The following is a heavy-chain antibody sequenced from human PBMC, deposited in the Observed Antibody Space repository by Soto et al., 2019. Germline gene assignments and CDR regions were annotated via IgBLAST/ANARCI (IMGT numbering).Heavy chain of an antibody. Sequence: ASVKVSCKASGYTFTSYDINWVRQATGQGLEWMGWMNPNSGNTGYAQKFQGRVTMTRNTSISTAYMELSSLRSEDTAVYYCARVPLRFLEWLFNNYYYMDVWGKGTTVTVSS. D-gene: IGHD3-3*01. CDR3: ARVPLRFLEWLFNNYYYMDV. V-gene: IGHV1-8*01. CDR1: GYTFTSYD. J-gene: IGHJ6*03. CDR2: MNPNSGNT.